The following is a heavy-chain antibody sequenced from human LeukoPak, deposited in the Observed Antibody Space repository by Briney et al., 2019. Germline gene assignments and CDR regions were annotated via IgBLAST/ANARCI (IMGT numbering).Heavy chain of an antibody. V-gene: IGHV1-18*01. CDR1: GYTFTSYG. D-gene: IGHD6-13*01. CDR2: ISAYNGNT. Sequence: ASVKVSCKASGYTFTSYGISWVRQAPGQGLEWMGWISAYNGNTNYAQKLQGRVTMTTDTSTSTAYMELRSLRSEDTAVYYCARAFYSSSWYPNYYYYYMDVWGKGTTVTISS. J-gene: IGHJ6*03. CDR3: ARAFYSSSWYPNYYYYYMDV.